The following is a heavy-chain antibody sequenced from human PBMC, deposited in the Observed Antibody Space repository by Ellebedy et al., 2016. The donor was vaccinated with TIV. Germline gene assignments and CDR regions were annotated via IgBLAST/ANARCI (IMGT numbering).Heavy chain of an antibody. D-gene: IGHD5-24*01. Sequence: GESLKISCAASGISLRSYAMSWVRQAPGKGLEWVSTVSGTGARTDYVDSVKGRFTISRDTSRNTLFLEMNSLTIEDTAIYYCVRDGYNQVAYDLWGQGTLVTVSS. J-gene: IGHJ5*02. CDR2: VSGTGART. CDR3: VRDGYNQVAYDL. V-gene: IGHV3-23*01. CDR1: GISLRSYA.